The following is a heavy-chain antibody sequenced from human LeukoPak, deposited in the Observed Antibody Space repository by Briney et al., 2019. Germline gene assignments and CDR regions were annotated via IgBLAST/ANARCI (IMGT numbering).Heavy chain of an antibody. CDR3: AKSQTYYNRELHF. CDR2: FGPAHAIA. Sequence: GGALRLSCAAYGFTFINYGMNWVRQTQGKGVEWVSCFGPAHAIASSAASVQPRFIISIDNSKNTLYLQMSSLTAEDTAIYYCAKSQTYYNRELHFWGQGTLVTVSS. CDR1: GFTFINYG. V-gene: IGHV3-23*01. D-gene: IGHD3-10*01. J-gene: IGHJ4*02.